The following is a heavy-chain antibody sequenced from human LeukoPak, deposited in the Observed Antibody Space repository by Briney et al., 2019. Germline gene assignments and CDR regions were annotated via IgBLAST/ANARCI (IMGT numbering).Heavy chain of an antibody. V-gene: IGHV4-30-4*01. Sequence: SETLSLTCTVSGGSISSGDYYWSWIRQPPGKGLEWIGYIYYSGSTYYNPSLKSRVTISVDTSKNQFSLKLSSVTAADTAVYYCAREREAYGMDVWGQGTTVTVSS. J-gene: IGHJ6*02. CDR3: AREREAYGMDV. CDR2: IYYSGST. CDR1: GGSISSGDYY. D-gene: IGHD5-24*01.